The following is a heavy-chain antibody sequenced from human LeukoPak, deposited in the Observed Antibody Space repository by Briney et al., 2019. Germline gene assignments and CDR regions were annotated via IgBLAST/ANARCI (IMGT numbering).Heavy chain of an antibody. D-gene: IGHD4-23*01. V-gene: IGHV1-69*05. J-gene: IGHJ4*02. CDR3: ARVSGGNSGNDY. CDR2: IIPIFGTA. Sequence: ASVKVSCKASGGTFSSYAISWVRRAPGQGLEWMGRIIPIFGTANYAQKSQGRVTITTDESTSTAYMELSSLRSEDTAVYYCARVSGGNSGNDYWGQGTLVTVSS. CDR1: GGTFSSYA.